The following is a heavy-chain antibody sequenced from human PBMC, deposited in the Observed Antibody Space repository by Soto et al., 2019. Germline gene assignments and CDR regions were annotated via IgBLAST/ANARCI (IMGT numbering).Heavy chain of an antibody. CDR1: GGSISSYY. V-gene: IGHV4-30-4*01. CDR3: ARGSYYYDSSGYYHN. CDR2: SYYSGST. Sequence: PSETLSLTCTVSGGSISSYYWSWIRQPPGKGLEWIGYSYYSGSTYYNPSLKSRVTISVDTSKNQFSLKLSSVTAADTAVYYCARGSYYYDSSGYYHNWGQGTLVTVSS. J-gene: IGHJ4*02. D-gene: IGHD3-22*01.